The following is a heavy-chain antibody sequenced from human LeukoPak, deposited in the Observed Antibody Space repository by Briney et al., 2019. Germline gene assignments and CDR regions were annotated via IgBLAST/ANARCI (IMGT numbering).Heavy chain of an antibody. CDR2: IKSKSDGETS. D-gene: IGHD4-17*01. CDR3: ATDRDRYGSSTWRFNY. J-gene: IGHJ4*02. V-gene: IGHV3-15*01. CDR1: GFTFSNAW. Sequence: PGGSLRLSCAASGFTFSNAWMSWVRQAPGKGLEWVGRIKSKSDGETSDYAAPVKGSFTISRDDSTKTLYLQMNSLKTSDTAVYYCATDRDRYGSSTWRFNYWGQGALVTVSS.